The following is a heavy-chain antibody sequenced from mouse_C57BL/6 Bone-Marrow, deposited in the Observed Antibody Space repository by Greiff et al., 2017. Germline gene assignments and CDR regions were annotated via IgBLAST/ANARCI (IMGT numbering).Heavy chain of an antibody. CDR1: GFNIKDDY. CDR3: TTHDGYSYYFDY. J-gene: IGHJ2*01. V-gene: IGHV14-4*01. Sequence: EVQLVESGAELVRPGASVKLSCTASGFNIKDDYMHWVKQRPEQGLEWIGWIDPENGDTENASKFQGKATITADTSSNTAYLQLSSLTSEDTAVYYCTTHDGYSYYFDYWGQGTTLTVSS. CDR2: IDPENGDT. D-gene: IGHD2-3*01.